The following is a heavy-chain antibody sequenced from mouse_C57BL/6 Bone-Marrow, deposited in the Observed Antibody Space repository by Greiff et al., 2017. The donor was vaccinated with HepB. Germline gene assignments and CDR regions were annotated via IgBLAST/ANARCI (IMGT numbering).Heavy chain of an antibody. Sequence: QVHVKQSGPELVKPGASVKISCKASGYAFSSSWMNWVKQRPGKGLEWIGRIYPGDGDTNYNGKFKGKATLTADKSSSTAYMQLSSLTSEDSAVYFCANVFYAMDYWGQGTSVTVSS. CDR2: IYPGDGDT. CDR1: GYAFSSSW. J-gene: IGHJ4*01. V-gene: IGHV1-82*01. CDR3: ANVFYAMDY.